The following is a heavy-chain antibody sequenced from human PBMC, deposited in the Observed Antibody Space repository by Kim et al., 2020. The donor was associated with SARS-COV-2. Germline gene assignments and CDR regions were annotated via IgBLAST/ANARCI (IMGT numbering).Heavy chain of an antibody. D-gene: IGHD4-17*01. V-gene: IGHV1-69*04. Sequence: SVKVSCKASGGTFSSYAISWVRQAPGQGLEWMGRIIPILGIANYAQEFQGRVTITADKSTSTAYMELSSLRSEDTAVYYCARGGSYGRADYWGQGTLVT. CDR1: GGTFSSYA. CDR3: ARGGSYGRADY. J-gene: IGHJ4*02. CDR2: IIPILGIA.